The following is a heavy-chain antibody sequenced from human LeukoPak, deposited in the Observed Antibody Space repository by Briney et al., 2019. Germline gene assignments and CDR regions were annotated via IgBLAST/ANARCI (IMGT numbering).Heavy chain of an antibody. V-gene: IGHV1-2*06. D-gene: IGHD5-12*01. CDR2: INPSSGGT. Sequence: ASVKVSCKASGYTFTGYYMHWVRQAPGQGLEWMGRINPSSGGTNYAQKFQGRVTMTRDTSISTAYMELSRLRSDDTAVYYCARIVTTSSVGDYWGQGTLVTVSS. CDR1: GYTFTGYY. CDR3: ARIVTTSSVGDY. J-gene: IGHJ4*02.